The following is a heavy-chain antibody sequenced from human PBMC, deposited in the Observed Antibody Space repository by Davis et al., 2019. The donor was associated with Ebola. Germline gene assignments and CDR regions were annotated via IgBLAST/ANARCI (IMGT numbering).Heavy chain of an antibody. CDR2: IYYSGST. CDR1: GGSISSGDYY. J-gene: IGHJ5*02. Sequence: MPSETLSLTCTVSGGSISSGDYYWSWIRQPPGKGLEWIGYIYYSGSTYYNPSLKSRVTISVDTSKNQFSLKLSSVTAADTAVYYCARDRGTGSYYAFDPWGQGTLVTVSS. CDR3: ARDRGTGSYYAFDP. V-gene: IGHV4-30-4*01. D-gene: IGHD1-26*01.